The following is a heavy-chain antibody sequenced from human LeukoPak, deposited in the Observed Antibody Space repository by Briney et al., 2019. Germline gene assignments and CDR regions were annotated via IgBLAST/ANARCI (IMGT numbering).Heavy chain of an antibody. V-gene: IGHV4-39*02. J-gene: IGHJ4*02. CDR1: GGSIGSGYY. CDR2: IHYGGTT. D-gene: IGHD2-21*02. CDR3: TRDIGDFVSDF. Sequence: SETLSLTCTVSGGSIGSGYYWAWIRQPPGKGLEWIGSIHYGGTTHYNPSLQSRVTISTDTSKNQFALDLRSVTAADTAVYYCTRDIGDFVSDFWGQGTLVTVSS.